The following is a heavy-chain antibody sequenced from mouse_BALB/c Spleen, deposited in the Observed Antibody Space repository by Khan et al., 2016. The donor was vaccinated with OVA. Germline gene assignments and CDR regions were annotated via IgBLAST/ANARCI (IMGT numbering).Heavy chain of an antibody. J-gene: IGHJ3*01. CDR2: ISSGGDYT. V-gene: IGHV5-6*01. CDR3: ASHLTGSFAY. D-gene: IGHD4-1*01. CDR1: GFTFSSYS. Sequence: EVKVVVSGGDLVKPGGSLKFSCAASGFTFSSYSMSWVRQTPDKRLEWVATISSGGDYTYYSDNVKGRFTISRDNAKNTLYLQMSSLKSEDTAMYYCASHLTGSFAYWGQGTLVTVSA.